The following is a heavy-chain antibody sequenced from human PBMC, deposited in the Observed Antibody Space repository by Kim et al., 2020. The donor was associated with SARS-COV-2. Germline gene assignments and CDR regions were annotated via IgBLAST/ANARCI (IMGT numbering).Heavy chain of an antibody. CDR3: AHDSPGLYALDV. CDR1: GFSLTPDRLVG. D-gene: IGHD2-8*01. CDR2: IYGNDEK. J-gene: IGHJ6*02. V-gene: IGHV2-5*01. Sequence: SGPTLVKPTQTLTLTCSFSGFSLTPDRLVGVTWVRQPPGKALEWLALIYGNDEKRYTPSLKSRLTIAKDTTENRVVLTLTNVDPVDTGTYYCAHDSPGLYALDVGGQGTTVTVSS.